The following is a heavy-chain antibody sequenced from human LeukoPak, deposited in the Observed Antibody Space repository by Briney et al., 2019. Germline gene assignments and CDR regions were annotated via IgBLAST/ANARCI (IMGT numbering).Heavy chain of an antibody. D-gene: IGHD2-2*01. CDR1: GYTFTSYG. V-gene: IGHV1-18*01. CDR2: ISAYNGNT. Sequence: ASVKVSCKASGYTFTSYGISWVRQAPGQGLEWMGWISAYNGNTNYAQKLQGRVTMTTDTSTSTAYMELRSLRSDDTAVYYCARGSGIVVVPAANWFDPWGQGTLVTVSS. J-gene: IGHJ5*02. CDR3: ARGSGIVVVPAANWFDP.